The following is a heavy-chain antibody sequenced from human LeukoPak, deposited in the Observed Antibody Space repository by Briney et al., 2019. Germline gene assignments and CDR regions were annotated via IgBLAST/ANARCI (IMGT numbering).Heavy chain of an antibody. D-gene: IGHD2-15*01. CDR3: ARPGGSLAAHFDH. J-gene: IGHJ4*02. V-gene: IGHV4-39*01. Sequence: SETLSLTCTVSGGSISRSPYYWAWIRQPPGKGLEWIGSVYHGGDTYYNPSLKSRATISVDTSKNQFYLRLRSVTAADTAVYYCARPGGSLAAHFDHWGQGTPVAVSS. CDR1: GGSISRSPYY. CDR2: VYHGGDT.